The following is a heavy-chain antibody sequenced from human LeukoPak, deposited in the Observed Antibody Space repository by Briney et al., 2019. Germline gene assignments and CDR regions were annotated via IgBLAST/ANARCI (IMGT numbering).Heavy chain of an antibody. J-gene: IGHJ4*02. CDR1: GGSFSGYY. CDR2: INHSGST. D-gene: IGHD3-22*01. V-gene: IGHV4-34*01. Sequence: PSETLSLTCAVYGGSFSGYYWSWIRQPPGKGLEWIGEINHSGSTNYNPSLKSRVTISVDTSKNQFSLKLSSVTAADTAVYYCARGITHYYDSSGYADYWGQGTLVTVSS. CDR3: ARGITHYYDSSGYADY.